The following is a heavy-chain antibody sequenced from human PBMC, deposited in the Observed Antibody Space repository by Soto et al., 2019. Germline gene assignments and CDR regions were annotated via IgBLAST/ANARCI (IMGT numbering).Heavy chain of an antibody. CDR1: GFTFSSYW. J-gene: IGHJ6*03. V-gene: IGHV3-7*01. D-gene: IGHD6-13*01. CDR3: AREYSGLYYYYYMDV. Sequence: GGSLRLSCAASGFTFSSYWMSWVRQAPGKGLEWVANIKQDGSVKYYVDSVKGRFTISRDNAKNSLYLQMNSLRAEDTAVYYCAREYSGLYYYYYMDVWGKGTTVTVSS. CDR2: IKQDGSVK.